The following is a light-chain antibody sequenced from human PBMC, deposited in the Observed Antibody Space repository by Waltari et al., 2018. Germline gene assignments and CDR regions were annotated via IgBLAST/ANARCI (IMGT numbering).Light chain of an antibody. V-gene: IGKV4-1*01. Sequence: DIVMTQSPDSLAVSLGERATINCKSSQSVLYSSNNQNYLAWYQQKPGQPPKLLIYWASTRESGVSDRFSVNGSGTDFTLTISSLQAEDVAVYYCQQYYSTPSFTFGQGTRLEIK. CDR2: WAS. J-gene: IGKJ5*01. CDR3: QQYYSTPSFT. CDR1: QSVLYSSNNQNY.